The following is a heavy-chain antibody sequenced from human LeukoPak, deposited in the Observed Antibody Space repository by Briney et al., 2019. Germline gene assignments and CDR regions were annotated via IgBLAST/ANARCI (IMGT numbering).Heavy chain of an antibody. Sequence: GGSLRLSCAASGFTFSSYSMNWVRQAPGKGLEWVSYISSSSSTIYYADSVKGRFTISRDNSKNTLYLQMNSLRAEDTAVYYCARDRYYGSFDYWGQGTLVTVSS. V-gene: IGHV3-48*01. CDR1: GFTFSSYS. J-gene: IGHJ4*02. CDR2: ISSSSSTI. D-gene: IGHD3-10*01. CDR3: ARDRYYGSFDY.